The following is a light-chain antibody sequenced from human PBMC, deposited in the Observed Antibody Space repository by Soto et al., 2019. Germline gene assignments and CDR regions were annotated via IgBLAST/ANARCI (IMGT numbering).Light chain of an antibody. V-gene: IGKV1-5*03. CDR3: QQYDTYWT. J-gene: IGKJ1*01. CDR1: QSINNW. CDR2: KAS. Sequence: DIQMTQSPSTLSASVGDRVTITCRASQSINNWLAWYKQKPGKAPKLLIYKASNLDIGVPLRFSGSGSGTEFPLTISSLQPDYFATYYCQQYDTYWTFGQGTKVEIK.